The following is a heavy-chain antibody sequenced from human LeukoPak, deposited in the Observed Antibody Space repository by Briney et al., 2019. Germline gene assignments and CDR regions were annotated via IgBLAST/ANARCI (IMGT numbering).Heavy chain of an antibody. V-gene: IGHV1-2*02. J-gene: IGHJ4*02. CDR3: ARDREHYFDY. CDR2: INPISGGT. Sequence: ASVKVSCKTSGYTFTGYYIHWVRQAPGQGLEWMGWINPISGGTNYAQKFQDRVTMTRATSISTAYMELSRLRSDDTAIYHCARDREHYFDYWGQGTLVTVSS. D-gene: IGHD1-26*01. CDR1: GYTFTGYY.